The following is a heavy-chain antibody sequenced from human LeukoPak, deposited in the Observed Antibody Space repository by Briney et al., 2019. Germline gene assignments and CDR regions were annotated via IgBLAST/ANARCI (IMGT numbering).Heavy chain of an antibody. CDR3: ALGNYDFWSGHNFDY. Sequence: GGSLRLSCAASGFTVSSNYMSWARQAPGKGLEWVSVIYSGGSTYYADSVKGRFTISRHNSKDTLYLQMNSLRAEDTAVYYCALGNYDFWSGHNFDYWGQGTLVTVSS. CDR2: IYSGGST. D-gene: IGHD3-3*01. CDR1: GFTVSSNY. V-gene: IGHV3-53*04. J-gene: IGHJ4*02.